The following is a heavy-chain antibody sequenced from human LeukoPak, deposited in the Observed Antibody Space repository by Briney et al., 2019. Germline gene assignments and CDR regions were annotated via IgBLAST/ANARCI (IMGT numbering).Heavy chain of an antibody. CDR2: INPSGGNT. Sequence: GGSLRLSCAASGFTFNNYPMTWVRQAPGKGLEWVSSINPSGGNTYYAYSVKGRFTISRDNSENTLYLQMNSLRAEDTALYYCAKGINRYFDYWGQGTLVTVPS. J-gene: IGHJ4*02. D-gene: IGHD3-3*02. CDR3: AKGINRYFDY. V-gene: IGHV3-23*01. CDR1: GFTFNNYP.